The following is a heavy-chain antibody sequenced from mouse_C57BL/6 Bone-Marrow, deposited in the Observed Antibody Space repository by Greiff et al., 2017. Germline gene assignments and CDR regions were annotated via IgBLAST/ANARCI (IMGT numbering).Heavy chain of an antibody. Sequence: EVKLMESGAELVRPGASVKLSCTASGFNIKDDYMHWVKQRPEQGLEWIGWIDPENGDTEYASKFQGKATMTADTSSNTAYLQLSSLTSEDTAVYYCTTRFGYYGRYYAMDDWGQGTSVTVSS. CDR1: GFNIKDDY. CDR3: TTRFGYYGRYYAMDD. J-gene: IGHJ4*01. V-gene: IGHV14-4*01. D-gene: IGHD1-1*01. CDR2: IDPENGDT.